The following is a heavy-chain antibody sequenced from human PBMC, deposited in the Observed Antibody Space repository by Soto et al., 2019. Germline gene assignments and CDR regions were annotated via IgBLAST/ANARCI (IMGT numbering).Heavy chain of an antibody. CDR2: INQDGSAK. J-gene: IGHJ4*02. CDR3: GRGFGGTH. V-gene: IGHV3-7*05. CDR1: GFTFNNYY. D-gene: IGHD2-15*01. Sequence: EVQLVESGGGLVQPAGSLRLSCAASGFTFNNYYMVWVRQAPGRGLEWVANINQDGSAKYYVDSVKGRFTISRDNAKSSLYLQINSLRAEDTATYYCGRGFGGTHWGQGSLVTVSS.